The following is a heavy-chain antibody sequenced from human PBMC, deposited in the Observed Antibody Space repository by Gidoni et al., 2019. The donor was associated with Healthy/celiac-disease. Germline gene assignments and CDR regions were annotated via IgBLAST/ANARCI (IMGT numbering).Heavy chain of an antibody. J-gene: IGHJ5*02. CDR3: ARSYSGSYNWFDP. D-gene: IGHD1-26*01. V-gene: IGHV1-69*01. CDR2: IIPIFGAA. Sequence: QVQRVQSGAEVQKPGSSVKVSCKASGGTFSSYAISWVRQAPGQGLEWMGGIIPIFGAANYAQKFQGSVTITADESTSTAYMELSSLRSDDTAVYYCARSYSGSYNWFDPWGQGTLVTVSS. CDR1: GGTFSSYA.